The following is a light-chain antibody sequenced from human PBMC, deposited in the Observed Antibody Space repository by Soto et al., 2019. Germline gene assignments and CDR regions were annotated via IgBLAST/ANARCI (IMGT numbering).Light chain of an antibody. CDR1: QVISSY. V-gene: IGKV1-9*01. Sequence: DIQLTQAPSFLSASAGDRVTITCRASQVISSYLAWYQQKPGRAPKLLIYAASTLQSGVPSRFSGSGSGTEFTLTISSLQPEDFATYYCQQANSFPLTFGGGTKVEI. J-gene: IGKJ4*01. CDR3: QQANSFPLT. CDR2: AAS.